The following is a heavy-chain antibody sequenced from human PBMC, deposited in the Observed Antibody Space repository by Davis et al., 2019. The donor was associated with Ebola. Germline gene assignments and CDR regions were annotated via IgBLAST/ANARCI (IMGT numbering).Heavy chain of an antibody. CDR3: ARGAEYDFWRGFSTTEDWFDP. V-gene: IGHV3-53*01. J-gene: IGHJ5*02. D-gene: IGHD3-3*01. Sequence: GGSLRLSCAASGFTVSSNYTSWVRQAPGKGLEWVSVIYSGGSTYYADSVKGRFTISRDNSKNTLYLQMNSLRAEDTAAYYCARGAEYDFWRGFSTTEDWFDPWGQGALVTVSS. CDR2: IYSGGST. CDR1: GFTVSSNY.